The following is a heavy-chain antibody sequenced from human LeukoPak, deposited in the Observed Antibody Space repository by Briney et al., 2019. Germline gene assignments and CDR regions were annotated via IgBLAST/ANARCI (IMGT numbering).Heavy chain of an antibody. CDR2: IRSKANSYAT. Sequence: PGGSLKLPCAASGFTFSGSAMHWVRQASGKGLEWVGRIRSKANSYATAYAASVKGRFTISRDDSKNTAYLQMNSLKTEDTAVYYCTVNLVGAAYWGQGTLVTVSS. CDR3: TVNLVGAAY. V-gene: IGHV3-73*01. J-gene: IGHJ4*02. D-gene: IGHD1-26*01. CDR1: GFTFSGSA.